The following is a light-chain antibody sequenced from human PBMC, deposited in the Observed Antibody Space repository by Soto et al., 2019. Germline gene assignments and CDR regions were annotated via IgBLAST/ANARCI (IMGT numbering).Light chain of an antibody. V-gene: IGKV1D-12*01. CDR3: QQANSFPLT. J-gene: IGKJ4*01. Sequence: DTQLTQSPSSVSASVGDRVTITCRASQGIRSCLAWYKQKLGKAPKLLIYDASTLQSGVPSRFSGSGTRTDITLTINSLQPEDFATYYYQQANSFPLTFRGGTKVDIK. CDR2: DAS. CDR1: QGIRSC.